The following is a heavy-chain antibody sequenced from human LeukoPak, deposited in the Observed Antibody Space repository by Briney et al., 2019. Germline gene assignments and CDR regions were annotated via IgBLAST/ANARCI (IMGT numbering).Heavy chain of an antibody. CDR2: LSYNAKTV. CDR3: ARASYTGFDLHFDQ. CDR1: GFTFSRRE. J-gene: IGHJ4*02. D-gene: IGHD5-12*01. Sequence: PGGSLRLSCSASGFTFSRREMAWVRQAPGKGLEWVSYLSYNAKTVLHADSVKGRFTISRDNAKNSLYLQMDSLRVEDTAFYFCARASYTGFDLHFDQWDQGTLVTVSS. V-gene: IGHV3-48*03.